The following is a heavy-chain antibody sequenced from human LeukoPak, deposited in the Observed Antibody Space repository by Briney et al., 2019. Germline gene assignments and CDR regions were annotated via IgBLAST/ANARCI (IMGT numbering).Heavy chain of an antibody. J-gene: IGHJ4*02. CDR3: AKDRVTMVRGAPFDY. V-gene: IGHV3-9*01. CDR1: GFTFDNYA. CDR2: ISWNSGSI. Sequence: PGRSLRLSCAASGFTFDNYAMHWVRQAPGKGLEWVSGISWNSGSIGYADSVKGRFTISRDNAKNSLYLQMYSLRAEDTALYYCAKDRVTMVRGAPFDYWGQGTLVTVSS. D-gene: IGHD3-10*01.